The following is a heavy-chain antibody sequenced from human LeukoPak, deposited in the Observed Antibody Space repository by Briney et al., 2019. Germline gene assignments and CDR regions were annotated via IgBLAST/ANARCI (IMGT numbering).Heavy chain of an antibody. D-gene: IGHD6-19*01. CDR2: IYYSGST. V-gene: IGHV4-59*01. CDR1: GGSISSYY. J-gene: IGHJ5*02. CDR3: ARRRAVAGVNWFDP. Sequence: PSETLSLTCTVSGGSISSYYWSWIRHPPGKGLEWIGYIYYSGSTNYNPSLTSRVTISVDTSKNQFSLKLSSVTAADTAVYYCARRRAVAGVNWFDPWGQGTLVTVSS.